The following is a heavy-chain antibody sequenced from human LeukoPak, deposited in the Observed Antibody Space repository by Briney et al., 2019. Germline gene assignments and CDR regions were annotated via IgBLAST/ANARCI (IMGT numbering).Heavy chain of an antibody. V-gene: IGHV3-48*03. D-gene: IGHD6-19*01. CDR3: AREPAVAGTYDY. Sequence: AGGSLRLSCAASGFTFSSYEMNWVRQAPGKGLEWVSYISSSGSTIYYADSVKGRFTISRDNAKNSLYLQMNSLRAEDTAVYYCAREPAVAGTYDYWGQGTPVTVSS. CDR1: GFTFSSYE. J-gene: IGHJ4*02. CDR2: ISSSGSTI.